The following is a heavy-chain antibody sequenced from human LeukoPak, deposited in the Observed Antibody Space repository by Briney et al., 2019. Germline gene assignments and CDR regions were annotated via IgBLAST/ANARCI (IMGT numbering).Heavy chain of an antibody. D-gene: IGHD2-21*02. CDR1: GGTFSSYA. CDR2: IIPIFGTA. V-gene: IGHV1-69*13. Sequence: SVKVSCKASGGTFSSYAISWVRQAPGQGLEWMGGIIPIFGTANYAQKFQGRVTITADESTSTAYMELSSLRSDDTAVYYCARDGIVVVTAIPGYFQHWGQGTLVTVSS. J-gene: IGHJ1*01. CDR3: ARDGIVVVTAIPGYFQH.